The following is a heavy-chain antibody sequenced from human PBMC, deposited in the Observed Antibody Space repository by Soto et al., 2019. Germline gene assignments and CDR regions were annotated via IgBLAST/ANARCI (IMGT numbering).Heavy chain of an antibody. CDR1: GGSISSGGYY. Sequence: PSETLSLTCTVSGGSISSGGYYWSWIRQHSGKGLEWIGYIYYSGSTYYNPSLKSRVTISVDTSKNQFSLKLSSVTAADTAVYYCARTGNYFDSSGRNWFDPWGQGTLVTVS. CDR2: IYYSGST. D-gene: IGHD3-22*01. V-gene: IGHV4-31*03. CDR3: ARTGNYFDSSGRNWFDP. J-gene: IGHJ5*02.